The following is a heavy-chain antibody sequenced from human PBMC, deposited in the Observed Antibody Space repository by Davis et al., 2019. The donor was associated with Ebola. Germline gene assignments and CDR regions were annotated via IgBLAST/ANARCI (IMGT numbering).Heavy chain of an antibody. CDR2: IIPILDIT. V-gene: IGHV1-69*04. CDR3: ARGPPLRSVDY. Sequence: AASVKVSCKASGDTFSSYAISWVRQAPGQGLEWMGRIIPILDITNYAQNFQGRVTITADKSTSTAYMELSSLRSEDTAVYFCARGPPLRSVDYWGQGTLVTVSS. J-gene: IGHJ4*02. CDR1: GDTFSSYA. D-gene: IGHD4-17*01.